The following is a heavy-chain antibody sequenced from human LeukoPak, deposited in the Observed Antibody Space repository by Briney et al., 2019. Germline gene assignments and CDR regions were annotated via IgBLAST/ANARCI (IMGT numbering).Heavy chain of an antibody. J-gene: IGHJ4*02. CDR2: IGSSGSTV. CDR3: ASGSYGYVY. Sequence: GGSLRLSCVASGFTLSSYSMTWVRQAPGKGLEWVSYIGSSGSTVYYADSVKGRFTISRDNAKNSLYLQMNSLRAEDTAVYYCASGSYGYVYWGQGTLVTVSS. D-gene: IGHD3-16*01. V-gene: IGHV3-48*04. CDR1: GFTLSSYS.